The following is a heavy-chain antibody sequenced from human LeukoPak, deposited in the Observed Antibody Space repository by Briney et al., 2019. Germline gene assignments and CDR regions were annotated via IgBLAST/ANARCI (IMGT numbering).Heavy chain of an antibody. J-gene: IGHJ4*02. CDR3: AKDRRYDILTGSLNY. Sequence: GGSLRLSCAASGFTFSSYAMSWARQAPGKGLEWVSAISGSGGSTYYADSVKGRFTISRDNSKNTLYLQMNSLRAEDTAVYYCAKDRRYDILTGSLNYWGQGTLVTVSS. CDR1: GFTFSSYA. V-gene: IGHV3-23*01. CDR2: ISGSGGST. D-gene: IGHD3-9*01.